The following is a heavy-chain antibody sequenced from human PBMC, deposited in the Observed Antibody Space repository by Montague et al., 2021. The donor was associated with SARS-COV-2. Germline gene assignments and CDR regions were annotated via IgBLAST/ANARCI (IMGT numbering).Heavy chain of an antibody. V-gene: IGHV3-49*04. CDR2: IRSKAYGGTT. CDR3: TRDLLVGAIDY. CDR1: GFTFGDYA. Sequence: SLRLSCAASGFTFGDYAMSWVRQAPGQGLEWVGCIRSKAYGGTTEYAASVKGRFTISRDDSKIIAYLQMISLKTEDTYVYYSTRDLLVGAIDYWGQGTLVTVSS. J-gene: IGHJ4*02. D-gene: IGHD1-26*01.